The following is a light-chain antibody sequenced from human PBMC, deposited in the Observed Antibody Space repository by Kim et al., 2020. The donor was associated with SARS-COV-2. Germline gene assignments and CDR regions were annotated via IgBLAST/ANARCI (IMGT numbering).Light chain of an antibody. CDR2: QDS. Sequence: SYELTQPPSVSVSPGQTASITCSGDKLGDKYACWYQQKPGQSPVLVIYQDSKRPSGIPERFSGSNSGNTATLTISGTQAMDEADYYCQAWDSSTWVFGGGPRLTV. V-gene: IGLV3-1*01. CDR1: KLGDKY. CDR3: QAWDSSTWV. J-gene: IGLJ3*02.